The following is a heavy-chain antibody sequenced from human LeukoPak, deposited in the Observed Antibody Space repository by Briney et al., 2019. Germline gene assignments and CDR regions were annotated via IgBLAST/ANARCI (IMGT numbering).Heavy chain of an antibody. CDR2: IRSKADNYTT. CDR3: RAAADLNDY. Sequence: GGSLKLSCAASGFTLSGSAMHWVRPASGKGMEWLGRIRSKADNYTTAYSASVKGRFIVSRDDSKNTAYLQRNGLKTEDTAVYYCRAAADLNDYWGQGTLVTVSS. D-gene: IGHD6-13*01. V-gene: IGHV3-73*01. J-gene: IGHJ4*02. CDR1: GFTLSGSA.